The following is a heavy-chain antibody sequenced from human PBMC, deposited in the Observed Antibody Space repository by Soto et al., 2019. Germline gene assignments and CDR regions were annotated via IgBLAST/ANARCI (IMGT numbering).Heavy chain of an antibody. J-gene: IGHJ4*02. CDR1: GFTFSSYA. V-gene: IGHV3-30*18. Sequence: PGGSLRLSCAASGFTFSSYAMSWVRQAPGKGLEWVAVISYDGSNKYYADSVKGRFTISRDNSKNTLYLQMNSLRAEDTAVYYCAKDRALRFLEWLPDFDYWGQGTLVTVSS. CDR3: AKDRALRFLEWLPDFDY. CDR2: ISYDGSNK. D-gene: IGHD3-3*01.